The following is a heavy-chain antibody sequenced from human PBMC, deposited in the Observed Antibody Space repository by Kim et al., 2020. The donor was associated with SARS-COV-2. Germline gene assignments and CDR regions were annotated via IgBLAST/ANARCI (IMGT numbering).Heavy chain of an antibody. CDR2: ISGSGGST. CDR3: ASPPTVGGPGYYGMDV. CDR1: GFTFSSYA. D-gene: IGHD1-26*01. V-gene: IGHV3-23*01. Sequence: GGSLRLSCAASGFTFSSYAMSWVRQAPGKGLEWVSAISGSGGSTYYADSVKGRFTISRDNSKNTLYLQMNSLRAEDTAVYYCASPPTVGGPGYYGMDVWGQGPTVTVSS. J-gene: IGHJ6*02.